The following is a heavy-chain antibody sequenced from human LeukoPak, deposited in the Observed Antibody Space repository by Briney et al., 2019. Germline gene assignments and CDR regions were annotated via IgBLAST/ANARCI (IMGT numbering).Heavy chain of an antibody. D-gene: IGHD6-19*01. CDR2: ISGSGGST. CDR3: AKDKHSSGWYFDY. V-gene: IGHV3-23*01. CDR1: GFTFSSYA. J-gene: IGHJ4*02. Sequence: GGSLRLSCAASGFTFSSYAMSWVRQAPGKGLEWVSAISGSGGSTYYADSVKGRLTISRDNSKNTLYLQMNSLRAEDTAVYYCAKDKHSSGWYFDYWGQGTLVTVSS.